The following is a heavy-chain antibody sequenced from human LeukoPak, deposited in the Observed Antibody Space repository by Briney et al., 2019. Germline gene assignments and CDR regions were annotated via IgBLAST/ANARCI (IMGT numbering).Heavy chain of an antibody. V-gene: IGHV1-69*13. CDR2: IIPIFGTA. J-gene: IGHJ5*02. Sequence: SVKVSCKASGGTFGSYAISWVRQAPGQGLEWMGGIIPIFGTANYAQKFQGRVTITADESTSTAYMELSSLRSEDTAVYYCAREDIVATRWFDPWGQGTLVTVSS. CDR3: AREDIVATRWFDP. D-gene: IGHD5-12*01. CDR1: GGTFGSYA.